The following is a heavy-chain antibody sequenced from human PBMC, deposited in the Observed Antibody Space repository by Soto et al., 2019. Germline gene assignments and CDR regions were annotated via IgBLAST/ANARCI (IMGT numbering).Heavy chain of an antibody. J-gene: IGHJ2*01. CDR2: ISGSGGST. CDR1: GFTFSSYA. D-gene: IGHD1-26*01. Sequence: GGSLRLSCAASGFTFSSYAMSWVRQAPGKGLERVSAISGSGGSTYYADSVKGRFTISRDNSKNTLYLQMNSLRAEDTAVYYCAKFFSLGGSYLYFDLWGRGTLVTVSS. V-gene: IGHV3-23*01. CDR3: AKFFSLGGSYLYFDL.